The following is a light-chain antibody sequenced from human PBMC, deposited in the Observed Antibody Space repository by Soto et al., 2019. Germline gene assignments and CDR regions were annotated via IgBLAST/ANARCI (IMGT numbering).Light chain of an antibody. V-gene: IGKV1-5*01. Sequence: DIQLTQIPSTLSASIGDRVTITCRASQSLSGWLAWYQQTPGKAPKLLISDAFRLESGVPSRFRGSGSGTEFSLTISNLQPGDSATFYYQQYASYPWTFGRGTKV. J-gene: IGKJ1*01. CDR1: QSLSGW. CDR3: QQYASYPWT. CDR2: DAF.